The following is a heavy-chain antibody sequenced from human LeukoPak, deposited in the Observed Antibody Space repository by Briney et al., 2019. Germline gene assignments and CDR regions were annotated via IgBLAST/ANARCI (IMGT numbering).Heavy chain of an antibody. CDR1: EFTFNTYA. CDR3: AAAPRATPQLLPVDY. J-gene: IGHJ4*02. D-gene: IGHD2-2*01. CDR2: ISGSGGAT. V-gene: IGHV3-23*01. Sequence: GGSLRLSCAGSEFTFNTYAVSWVRQAPGKGLEWVSSISGSGGATYYADSVRGRFIISRDNSKSTLYPQMSSLRAEDSAVYYCAAAPRATPQLLPVDYWGQGTLVTVSS.